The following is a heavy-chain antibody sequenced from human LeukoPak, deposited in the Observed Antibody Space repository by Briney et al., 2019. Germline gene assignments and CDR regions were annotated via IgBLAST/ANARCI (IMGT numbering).Heavy chain of an antibody. CDR3: ARVRPGSNYVDFDY. D-gene: IGHD4-11*01. Sequence: GGSLRLSCAASGFTFSSCGMHWVRQAPGKGLEWVAVISYDGSNKYYAGSVKGRFTISRDNSKSTLYLQMNCLRAEDTAVYYCARVRPGSNYVDFDYWGQGTLVTVSS. V-gene: IGHV3-33*05. CDR2: ISYDGSNK. CDR1: GFTFSSCG. J-gene: IGHJ4*02.